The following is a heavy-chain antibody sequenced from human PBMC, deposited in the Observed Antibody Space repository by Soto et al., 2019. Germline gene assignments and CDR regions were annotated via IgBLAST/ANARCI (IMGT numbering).Heavy chain of an antibody. CDR1: GGSISSCY. D-gene: IGHD3-3*01. CDR3: ARDQYDFWRNPNWFDP. CDR2: IYTSGST. Sequence: SETLSLTCTVSGGSISSCYWSWIRQPAGKGLEWIGRIYTSGSTNYNPSLKSRVTMSVDTSKNQFSLKLSSVTAADTAVYYCARDQYDFWRNPNWFDPWGQGTLVTVSS. V-gene: IGHV4-4*07. J-gene: IGHJ5*02.